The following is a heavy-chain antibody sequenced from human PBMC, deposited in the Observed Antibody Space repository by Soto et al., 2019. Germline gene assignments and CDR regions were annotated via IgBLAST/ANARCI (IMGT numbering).Heavy chain of an antibody. CDR2: IQSGGPT. D-gene: IGHD1-26*01. V-gene: IGHV3-66*01. CDR3: ARAVYSGSPLTGYYGMDV. Sequence: PGGSLRLSCAASGFTVSSKYMSWVRQAPGKGLEWVSLIQSGGPTYYADSVKGRFTISRDTSENTVHLQMDSLRAEDTAVYYCARAVYSGSPLTGYYGMDVWGQGTTVTVSS. J-gene: IGHJ6*02. CDR1: GFTVSSKY.